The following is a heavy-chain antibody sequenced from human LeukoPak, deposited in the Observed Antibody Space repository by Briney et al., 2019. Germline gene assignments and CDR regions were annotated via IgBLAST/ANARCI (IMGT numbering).Heavy chain of an antibody. CDR1: GGSISSGDYY. D-gene: IGHD5-12*01. CDR2: IYYSGST. V-gene: IGHV4-30-4*01. CDR3: AREDGRWLRSKVDAFDI. Sequence: SETLSLTCTVSGGSISSGDYYWSWSRQPPGKGLEWIGYIYYSGSTYYNPSLKSRVTISVDTSKNQFSLKLSSVTAADTAVYYCAREDGRWLRSKVDAFDIWGQGTMVTVSS. J-gene: IGHJ3*02.